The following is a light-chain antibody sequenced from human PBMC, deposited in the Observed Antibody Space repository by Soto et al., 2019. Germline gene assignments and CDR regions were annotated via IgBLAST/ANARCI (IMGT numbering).Light chain of an antibody. Sequence: DIQMTQSPSSLSASVGDRVTITCQASQDITNYLTWYQQKPGKAPKLLIYDASNLETGVTSRFSGRGSGTDFTFTISSLQPEDTATYYCQQYDNFPYTFGQGTKLEIK. CDR2: DAS. V-gene: IGKV1-33*01. CDR3: QQYDNFPYT. J-gene: IGKJ2*01. CDR1: QDITNY.